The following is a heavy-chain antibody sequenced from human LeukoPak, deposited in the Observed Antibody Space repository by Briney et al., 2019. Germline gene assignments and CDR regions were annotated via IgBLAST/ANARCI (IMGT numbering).Heavy chain of an antibody. J-gene: IGHJ6*02. CDR2: ISWNSGTI. D-gene: IGHD6-19*01. V-gene: IGHV3-9*01. CDR1: GFTFDDYA. Sequence: PGGSLRLSCAASGFTFDDYAMYWVRQAPRKGLEWVSGISWNSGTIVYADSVKGRLTISRDNAKNSLYLQMNSLRAEDTALYYCAKASTAVGYYYGMNVWGQGTTVSVSS. CDR3: AKASTAVGYYYGMNV.